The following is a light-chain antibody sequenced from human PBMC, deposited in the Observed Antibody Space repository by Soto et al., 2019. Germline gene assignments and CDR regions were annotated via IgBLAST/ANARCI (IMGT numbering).Light chain of an antibody. CDR3: QQYETSPSWT. Sequence: EILLTQSPGTLSLSPGERATLFCRASQFVSTTYLAWYQQKHGQAHRLLIYGTSYRATGIPDRFSGSGSGTDFTLTISRLEPEDFAIYYCQQYETSPSWTFGQGTKVQIK. CDR1: QFVSTTY. J-gene: IGKJ1*01. CDR2: GTS. V-gene: IGKV3-20*01.